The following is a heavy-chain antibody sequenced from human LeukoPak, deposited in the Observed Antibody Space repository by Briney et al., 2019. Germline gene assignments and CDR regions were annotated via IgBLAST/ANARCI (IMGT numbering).Heavy chain of an antibody. CDR3: ARRGDGYNYFDY. Sequence: SETLSLTCTVSGVSISSSSYYWGWIRQPPGKGLEWIGTIYYSGSTYYNPSLKSRVTISVDTTKNQFSLKLISVTAADTAFYYCARRGDGYNYFDYWGQGTLVTVSS. V-gene: IGHV4-39*01. D-gene: IGHD5-24*01. J-gene: IGHJ4*02. CDR1: GVSISSSSYY. CDR2: IYYSGST.